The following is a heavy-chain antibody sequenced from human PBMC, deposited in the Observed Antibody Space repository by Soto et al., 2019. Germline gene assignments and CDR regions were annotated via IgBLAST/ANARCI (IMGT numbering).Heavy chain of an antibody. CDR2: INWNGGST. Sequence: GGSLRLSCAASGFTFDDYGMSWVRQAPGKGLEWVSGINWNGGSTGYADSVKGRFTISRDNAKNSLYLQMNSLRAEDTALYYCARLSSGYDPQHHSDYWGQGTLVTVSS. D-gene: IGHD5-12*01. CDR1: GFTFDDYG. J-gene: IGHJ4*02. CDR3: ARLSSGYDPQHHSDY. V-gene: IGHV3-20*04.